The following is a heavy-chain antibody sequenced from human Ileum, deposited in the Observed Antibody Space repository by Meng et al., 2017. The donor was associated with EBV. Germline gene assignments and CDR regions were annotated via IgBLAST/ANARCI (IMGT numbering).Heavy chain of an antibody. CDR1: GFNFSIYW. J-gene: IGHJ4*02. D-gene: IGHD5-24*01. Sequence: EVQLLVSGGGLVQPGGSLRLSLAAFGFNFSIYWMHWVRQAPGKGLVWVSHINSDGSATTYADSVKGRFTISRDNAKNTVYLQMNSLRAEDTAVYYCARGDGSHFFWGQGTLVTVSS. CDR3: ARGDGSHFF. CDR2: INSDGSAT. V-gene: IGHV3-74*01.